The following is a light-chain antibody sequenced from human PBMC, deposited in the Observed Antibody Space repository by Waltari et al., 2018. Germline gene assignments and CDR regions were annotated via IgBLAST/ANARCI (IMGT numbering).Light chain of an antibody. CDR2: WAS. CDR1: QSVLYSSNNKNC. Sequence: DIVMTQSPDPMAVSRGERATINCKTSQSVLYSSNNKNCLSWYQQKPGQPPKLLIYWASTRESGVPDRFSGSGSVTDFTLTISSLQAEDVAVYYCHQYYSSPWTFGQGTKVEI. J-gene: IGKJ1*01. V-gene: IGKV4-1*01. CDR3: HQYYSSPWT.